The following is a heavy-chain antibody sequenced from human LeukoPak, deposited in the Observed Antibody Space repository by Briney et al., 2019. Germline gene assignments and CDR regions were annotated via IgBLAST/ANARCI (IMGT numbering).Heavy chain of an antibody. CDR1: GFTFSSYG. CDR2: IWYDGSNK. V-gene: IGHV3-33*01. J-gene: IGHJ4*02. CDR3: AREDGSGSYHFDY. Sequence: GRSLRLSCAASGFTFSSYGMHWVRQAPGKGLEWVAVIWYDGSNKYYADSVKGRFTISRDNSKNTLYLQMNGLRAEDTAVYYCAREDGSGSYHFDYWGQGTLVTVSS. D-gene: IGHD3-10*01.